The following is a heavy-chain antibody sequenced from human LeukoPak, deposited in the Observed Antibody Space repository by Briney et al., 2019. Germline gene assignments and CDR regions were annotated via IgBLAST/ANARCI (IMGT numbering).Heavy chain of an antibody. Sequence: SETLSLTCAVYGGSFSGYYWSWIRQPPGKGLEWIGEINHSGSTNYNPSLKSRVTISVDTSKNQFSLKLSSVTAADTAVYYCAREVSDYYDSSGYAEYYYYGMDVWGQGTTVTASS. J-gene: IGHJ6*02. CDR3: AREVSDYYDSSGYAEYYYYGMDV. CDR1: GGSFSGYY. V-gene: IGHV4-34*01. D-gene: IGHD3-22*01. CDR2: INHSGST.